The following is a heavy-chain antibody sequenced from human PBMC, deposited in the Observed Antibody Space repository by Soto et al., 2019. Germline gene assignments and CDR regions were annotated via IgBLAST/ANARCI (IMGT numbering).Heavy chain of an antibody. D-gene: IGHD2-15*01. Sequence: QVQLVQSGAEVKKPGSSVKVSCKASGYTFTSYDINWVRQATGQGLEWMGWMNPNSGNTGYAQKFKGRVTMTRNTHISTDYMELSSLKSEDTAVYYCAGMPGCSGGSCYSDWFDPWGQGTLVTVS. CDR2: MNPNSGNT. J-gene: IGHJ5*02. V-gene: IGHV1-8*01. CDR1: GYTFTSYD. CDR3: AGMPGCSGGSCYSDWFDP.